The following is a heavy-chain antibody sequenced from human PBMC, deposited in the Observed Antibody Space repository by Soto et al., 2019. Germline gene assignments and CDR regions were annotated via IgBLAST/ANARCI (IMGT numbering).Heavy chain of an antibody. CDR2: IYYSGST. CDR1: GGSVSSGSYY. D-gene: IGHD6-19*01. Sequence: SETLSLTCTVSGGSVSSGSYYWSWIRQPTGQGLEWIGYIYYSGSTNYNPSRKSRVTISVDTSKNQFSLKLSSVTAADTAVYYCARTGAVAGTGLDYYYYGMDVWGQGTTVTVSS. V-gene: IGHV4-61*01. J-gene: IGHJ6*02. CDR3: ARTGAVAGTGLDYYYYGMDV.